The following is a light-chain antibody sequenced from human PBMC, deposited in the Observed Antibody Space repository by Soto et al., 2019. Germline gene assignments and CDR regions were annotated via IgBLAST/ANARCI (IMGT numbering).Light chain of an antibody. CDR1: SRDVGGYNY. CDR2: GVT. CDR3: FSHRRGDSHV. V-gene: IGLV2-14*01. J-gene: IGLJ1*01. Sequence: QSVLAQPASVSGSPGQSITISCTGTSRDVGGYNYVYWYQQYPGKAPKLMIYGVTNRPSGVSNRFSGSKTGNTASLTISGLQAEDEAYYYCFSHRRGDSHVFGTGTKVTVL.